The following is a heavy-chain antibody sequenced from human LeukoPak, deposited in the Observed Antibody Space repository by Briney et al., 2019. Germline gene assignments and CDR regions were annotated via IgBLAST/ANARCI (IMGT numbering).Heavy chain of an antibody. D-gene: IGHD2-2*01. CDR2: IYYTGSS. CDR3: AKGRYYVEY. V-gene: IGHV4-59*08. CDR1: GASINSHF. J-gene: IGHJ4*01. Sequence: SETLSLTCTVSGASINSHFWSSIRQPPGKGLEWVGSIYYTGSSNYNPSLESRVTISVDTSKYQFSLKLSSVTAADTAVYYCAKGRYYVEYSGDGTSVTVSS.